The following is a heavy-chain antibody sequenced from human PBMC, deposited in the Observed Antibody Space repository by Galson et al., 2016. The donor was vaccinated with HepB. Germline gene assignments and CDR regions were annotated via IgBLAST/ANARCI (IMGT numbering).Heavy chain of an antibody. D-gene: IGHD6-19*01. CDR2: ISDEESNK. Sequence: SLRLSCAASGFTFNNYAIHWVRQPPGRGLQWVAIISDEESNKYYANSVKGRFTISRDNSKNTLYLQMNSLRTEDTAVYYCARARGYTSGWYPLGRMDVWGKGTTVTVSS. CDR3: ARARGYTSGWYPLGRMDV. V-gene: IGHV3-30-3*01. J-gene: IGHJ6*04. CDR1: GFTFNNYA.